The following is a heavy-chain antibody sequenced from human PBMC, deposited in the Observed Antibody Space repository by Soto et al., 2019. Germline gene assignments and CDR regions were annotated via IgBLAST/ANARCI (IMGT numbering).Heavy chain of an antibody. V-gene: IGHV4-59*08. CDR3: ARQRPTDGRWEFANYYGMDV. CDR2: IYNSGST. D-gene: IGHD1-26*01. CDR1: GDSISSYY. J-gene: IGHJ6*02. Sequence: SETLSLTCTVSGDSISSYYWSWIRQPPGKGLEWIGYIYNSGSTNYNPSLKSRVTISVDTSKNQFSLKLSSVTAADTAVYYCARQRPTDGRWEFANYYGMDVWGQGTPVTVSS.